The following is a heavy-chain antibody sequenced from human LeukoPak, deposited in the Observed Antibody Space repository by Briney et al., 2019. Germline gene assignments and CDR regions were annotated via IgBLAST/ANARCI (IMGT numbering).Heavy chain of an antibody. CDR3: ARDSVEMATIWSRFLDYYYGMDV. J-gene: IGHJ6*02. Sequence: ASVKVSCKASGYTFTSYVISWVRQAPGQGLEWMGCISAYNGNTNYAQKLQGRVTMTTDTSTSTAYKELRSLRSDDTAVYYCARDSVEMATIWSRFLDYYYGMDVWGQGTTVTVSS. CDR1: GYTFTSYV. V-gene: IGHV1-18*01. CDR2: ISAYNGNT. D-gene: IGHD5-24*01.